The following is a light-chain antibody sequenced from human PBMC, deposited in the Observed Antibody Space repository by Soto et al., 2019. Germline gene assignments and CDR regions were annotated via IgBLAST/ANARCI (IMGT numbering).Light chain of an antibody. CDR1: SSDVGGYSY. J-gene: IGLJ1*01. V-gene: IGLV2-8*01. CDR3: SPYAGSSNG. CDR2: EVN. Sequence: LTQPPSAHRYPRQPDAVSRTGTSSDVGGYSYVSWYQQHPRKGPRLMTYEVNMRPSGGPDRFSASKSGNTASLTVPGLQAEDEADYYCSPYAGSSNGVGTGTKVTVL.